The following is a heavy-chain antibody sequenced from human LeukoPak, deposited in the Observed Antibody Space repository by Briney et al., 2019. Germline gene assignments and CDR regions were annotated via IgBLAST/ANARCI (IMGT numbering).Heavy chain of an antibody. CDR3: ARRRGDYGSGELDY. CDR2: IYYTGNT. CDR1: GGSISPYY. V-gene: IGHV4-59*08. Sequence: SETLSLTCTVSGGSISPYYWYWIRQPPGKGLEWIGQIYYTGNTNYNPSLKSRVTISVDTSKNQFSLKLRSVIAADTAVYYCARRRGDYGSGELDYWGQGTLVTVSS. J-gene: IGHJ4*02. D-gene: IGHD3-10*01.